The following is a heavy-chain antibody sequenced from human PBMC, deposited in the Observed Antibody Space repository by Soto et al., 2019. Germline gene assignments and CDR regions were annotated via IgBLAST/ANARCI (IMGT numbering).Heavy chain of an antibody. J-gene: IGHJ4*02. CDR3: AKETGYCSGGSCYWREVLRSY. D-gene: IGHD2-15*01. CDR2: ISGSGGST. V-gene: IGHV3-23*01. CDR1: GFTFSSYA. Sequence: GGSLRLSCAASGFTFSSYAMSWVRQAPGKGLEWVSAISGSGGSTYYADSVKGRFTISRDNSKNTLYLQMNSLRAEDTAVYYCAKETGYCSGGSCYWREVLRSYWGQGTLVTVSS.